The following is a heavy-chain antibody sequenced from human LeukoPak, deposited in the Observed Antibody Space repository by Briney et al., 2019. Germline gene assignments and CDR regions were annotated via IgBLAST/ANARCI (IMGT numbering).Heavy chain of an antibody. J-gene: IGHJ4*02. CDR2: IRYNIENT. CDR1: GFTFSNNA. D-gene: IGHD3-9*01. Sequence: PGESLRLSCAASGFTFSNNAMGWGRQAPGKGPEWVSSIRYNIENTHYTDAVQARFTISRDNSKNTLYLQMNSLRAEDTARYYCAKASTRDTGYYFDSWGQGTLVSVSS. V-gene: IGHV3-23*01. CDR3: AKASTRDTGYYFDS.